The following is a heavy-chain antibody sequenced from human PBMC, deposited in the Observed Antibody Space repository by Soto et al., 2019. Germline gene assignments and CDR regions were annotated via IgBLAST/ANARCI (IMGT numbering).Heavy chain of an antibody. CDR2: INAGNGNT. CDR3: AKGGYYGDYVGY. D-gene: IGHD4-17*01. V-gene: IGHV1-3*01. J-gene: IGHJ4*02. Sequence: QVPLVQSGAEVKKPGASVKISCKASGYTFTKYAMHWVRQVPGQRLELMGWINAGNGNTKYSQKFQGRVTITRDTSATTAYMEVSGLTFEDTAVYYCAKGGYYGDYVGYWGQGTLVTVSS. CDR1: GYTFTKYA.